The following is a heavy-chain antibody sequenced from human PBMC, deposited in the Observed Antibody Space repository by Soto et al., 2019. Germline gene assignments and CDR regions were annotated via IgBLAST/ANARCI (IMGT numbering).Heavy chain of an antibody. V-gene: IGHV4-34*01. CDR1: GESFSGYI. CDR3: ARGLITGSHYSGGWYYFDS. CDR2: INHSGSA. D-gene: IGHD6-19*01. Sequence: QVQLQQSGAGLLKPSETLSLTCAVYGESFSGYIWTWIRQTPGKGLQWIGQINHSGSAHYNPSLKRRVALSVHTSNSQFSLELSSVTAADTAVYYCARGLITGSHYSGGWYYFDSWGQGTQVTVSA. J-gene: IGHJ4*02.